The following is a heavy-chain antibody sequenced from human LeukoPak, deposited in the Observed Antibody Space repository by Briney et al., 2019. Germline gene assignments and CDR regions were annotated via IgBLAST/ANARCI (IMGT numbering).Heavy chain of an antibody. D-gene: IGHD2-2*01. CDR3: XRLXXTXXKLRXDIVVVPAAPYNWFDP. CDR1: GGSISSSSYY. V-gene: IGHV4-39*07. J-gene: IGHJ5*02. Sequence: SXTLSXTCTVSGGSISSSSYYWGWIRQPPGKGLEWIGSIYYSGSTYYNPSLKSRVTISVDTSKNQFSLKLSSVTAGDTAVYYXXRLXXTXXKLRXDIVVVPAAPYNWFDPWGQGTLVTVSS. CDR2: IYYSGST.